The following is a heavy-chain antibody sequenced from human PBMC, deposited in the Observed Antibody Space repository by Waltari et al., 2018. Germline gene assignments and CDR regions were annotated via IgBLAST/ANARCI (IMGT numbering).Heavy chain of an antibody. CDR1: GSNISSGKNY. D-gene: IGHD3-10*01. J-gene: IGHJ3*02. Sequence: QAKQQETDPGLVKTSQTMSTTCHDNGSNISSGKNYWSWIRQTAGKGLWWFGRFYTSGSTNYNPSLKSRVTISVDTSKTQFSLKLSSVTAADTAVYYCARGRAFDIWGQGTMVTVSS. CDR3: ARGRAFDI. CDR2: FYTSGST. V-gene: IGHV4-61*02.